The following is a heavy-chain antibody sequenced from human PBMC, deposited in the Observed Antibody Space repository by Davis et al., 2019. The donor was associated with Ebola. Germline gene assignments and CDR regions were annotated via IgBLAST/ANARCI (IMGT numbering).Heavy chain of an antibody. J-gene: IGHJ4*02. V-gene: IGHV3-9*01. CDR1: GFTFGGYG. D-gene: IGHD5-24*01. CDR3: AKAGAEDGLSYFDY. CDR2: ISRNSGSI. Sequence: SLKISCAASGFTFGGYGMHWVRQPPGKGLEWVSGISRNSGSIGYADSVRGRFTISRDNAGNSLYMQMNSLRPEDTAFYYCAKAGAEDGLSYFDYWGQGTLVTVSS.